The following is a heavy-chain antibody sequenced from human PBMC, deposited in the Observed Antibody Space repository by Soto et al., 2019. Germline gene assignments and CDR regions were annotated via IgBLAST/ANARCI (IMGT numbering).Heavy chain of an antibody. V-gene: IGHV1-24*01. CDR2: FDPEDGET. D-gene: IGHD3-3*01. Sequence: ASVKVSCKVSGYTLTELSMHWVRQAPGKGLGWMGGFDPEDGETIYAQKFQGRVTMTEDTSTDTAYMELSSLRSEDTAVYYCATYVLRFLEWFPAYGGQGTLVTVSS. CDR1: GYTLTELS. J-gene: IGHJ4*02. CDR3: ATYVLRFLEWFPAY.